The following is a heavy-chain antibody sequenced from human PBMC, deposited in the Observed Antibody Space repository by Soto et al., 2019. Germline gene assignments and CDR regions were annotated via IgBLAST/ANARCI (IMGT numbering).Heavy chain of an antibody. CDR1: GYSFTSYW. D-gene: IGHD3-3*01. CDR2: IYPGDSDT. CDR3: ARGIDDYDFWSGYYTDY. V-gene: IGHV5-51*03. J-gene: IGHJ4*02. Sequence: EVQLVQSGAEVKKPGESLKISCKGYGYSFTSYWIGWVRQMPGKGLEWMGIIYPGDSDTRYSPSFQGQVTISADKSISTAYLQWSSLKASDTAMYYCARGIDDYDFWSGYYTDYWGQGTLVTVSS.